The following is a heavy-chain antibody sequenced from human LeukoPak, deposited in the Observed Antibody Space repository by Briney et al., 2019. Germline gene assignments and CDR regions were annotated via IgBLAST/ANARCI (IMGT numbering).Heavy chain of an antibody. CDR1: GYTFTGYY. CDR3: ARGGIVATITPHYFDY. CDR2: IIPIFGTA. V-gene: IGHV1-69*13. Sequence: ASVKVSCKASGYTFTGYYMHWVRQAPGQGLEWMGGIIPIFGTANYAQKFQGRVTITADESTSTAYMELSSLRSEDTAVYYCARGGIVATITPHYFDYWGQGTLVTVSS. D-gene: IGHD5-12*01. J-gene: IGHJ4*02.